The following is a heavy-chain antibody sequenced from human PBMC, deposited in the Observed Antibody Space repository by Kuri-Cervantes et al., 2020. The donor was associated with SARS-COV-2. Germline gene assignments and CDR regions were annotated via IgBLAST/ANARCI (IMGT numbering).Heavy chain of an antibody. J-gene: IGHJ6*02. CDR2: INHSGST. CDR3: ARDQEHRYYDFWSGYYTGRGYYYGMDA. V-gene: IGHV4-34*01. D-gene: IGHD3-3*01. Sequence: SETLSLTCAVYGGSFSGYYWSWIRQPPGKGLEWIGEINHSGSTNYNPSLKSRVTISVDTSKNQFSLKLSSVTAADTAVYYCARDQEHRYYDFWSGYYTGRGYYYGMDAWGQGTTVTVSS. CDR1: GGSFSGYY.